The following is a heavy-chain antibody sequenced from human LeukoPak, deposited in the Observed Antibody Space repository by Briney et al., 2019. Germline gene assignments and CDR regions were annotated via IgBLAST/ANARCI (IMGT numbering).Heavy chain of an antibody. D-gene: IGHD3-3*01. CDR3: ARASYDFWSGSKQDYYYYYMDV. CDR1: GGSISSYY. CDR2: IYYSGST. Sequence: SETLSLTCTVSGGSISSYYWSWIRQPPGKGLEWIGYIYYSGSTNYNPSLKSRVTISVDTSKNQFSLKLSSVTAADTAVYYCARASYDFWSGSKQDYYYYYMDVWGKGTTVTVSS. V-gene: IGHV4-59*08. J-gene: IGHJ6*03.